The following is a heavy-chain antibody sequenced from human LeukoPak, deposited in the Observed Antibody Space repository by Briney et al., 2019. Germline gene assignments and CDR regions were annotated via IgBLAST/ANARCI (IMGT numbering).Heavy chain of an antibody. D-gene: IGHD2-2*01. CDR2: IYSGGST. J-gene: IGHJ4*02. CDR1: GFTVSSNY. Sequence: GGSLRLSCAASGFTVSSNYMSWVRQAPGKGLEWVSVIYSGGSTYYADSVKGRFTISRDNSKNTLYLQMNSLRAEDTAVYYCARGPAGFNFQPFDYWGQGTLVTVSS. V-gene: IGHV3-53*01. CDR3: ARGPAGFNFQPFDY.